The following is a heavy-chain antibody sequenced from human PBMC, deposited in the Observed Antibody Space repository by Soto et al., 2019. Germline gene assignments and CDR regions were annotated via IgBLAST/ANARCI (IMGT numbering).Heavy chain of an antibody. CDR1: GYTFSDFD. CDR3: ARGNPFNYAGFDV. Sequence: QAHLEQSGAELKRPGASVKVSCKASGYTFSDFDINWLRQASGQGPEWMGWMNAKSGDTFFAQRFQGKFNMTWDSSLSTAYMEVGSLTSDDTAIYYCARGNPFNYAGFDVWGQGTTVAVSS. D-gene: IGHD3-16*01. CDR2: MNAKSGDT. J-gene: IGHJ6*02. V-gene: IGHV1-8*01.